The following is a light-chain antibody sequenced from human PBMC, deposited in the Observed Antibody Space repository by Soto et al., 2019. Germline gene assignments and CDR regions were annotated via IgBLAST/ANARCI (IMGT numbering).Light chain of an antibody. J-gene: IGLJ2*01. V-gene: IGLV2-14*01. CDR2: EVS. Sequence: QSALTQPASVSGSPGQSITISCTGTSSDVGAYNYVSWYQQHPGKAPKLIIYEVSNRPSGVSNRFSGSKSGNTASLTISGLQAGDGGDYYGSSYTSLVTLVFGGGTKLPV. CDR1: SSDVGAYNY. CDR3: SSYTSLVTLV.